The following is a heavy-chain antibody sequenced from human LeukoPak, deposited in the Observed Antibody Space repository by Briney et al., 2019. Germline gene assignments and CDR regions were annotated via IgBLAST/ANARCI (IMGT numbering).Heavy chain of an antibody. V-gene: IGHV4-59*12. D-gene: IGHD3-16*01. J-gene: IGHJ5*02. CDR1: GGSISSYY. Sequence: PSETLSLTCTVSGGSISSYYWTWIRQPPGKGLEWIGYIYYSGSTNYNPSLKSRVTISVDTSKNQFSLKLSSVTAADTAVYYCARLRGGFAPDPWGQGTLVTVSS. CDR2: IYYSGST. CDR3: ARLRGGFAPDP.